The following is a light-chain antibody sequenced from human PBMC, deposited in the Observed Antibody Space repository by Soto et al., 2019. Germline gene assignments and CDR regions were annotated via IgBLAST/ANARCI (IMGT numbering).Light chain of an antibody. CDR1: SSDVGGYKF. CDR2: EVI. Sequence: QSVLTQPPSASGSPGQSVTISCTGTSSDVGGYKFVSWYQQHPGKAPKLIIYEVIKRPSGVPDRFSGSKSGNTASLTLSGLQAEDEGDYYCSSYGGSNNLVFGGGTEVTVL. J-gene: IGLJ2*01. V-gene: IGLV2-8*01. CDR3: SSYGGSNNLV.